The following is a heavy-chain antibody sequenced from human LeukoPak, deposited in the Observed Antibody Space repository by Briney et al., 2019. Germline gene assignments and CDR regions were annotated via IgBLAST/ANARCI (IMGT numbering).Heavy chain of an antibody. Sequence: GRSLRLSCAASGFTFSNYWMTWVRQAPGKGLEWVAHINQDGSEEHYMDSVKARFTISRDNAKNSLSLQMNSLTAEDTAVYYCVRDGGVSGYDLLDYWGQGTLVTVSS. CDR3: VRDGGVSGYDLLDY. V-gene: IGHV3-7*01. J-gene: IGHJ4*02. CDR2: INQDGSEE. CDR1: GFTFSNYW. D-gene: IGHD5-12*01.